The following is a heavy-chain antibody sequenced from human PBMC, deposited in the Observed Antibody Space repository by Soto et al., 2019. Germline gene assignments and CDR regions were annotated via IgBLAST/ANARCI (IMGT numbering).Heavy chain of an antibody. V-gene: IGHV3-7*01. D-gene: IGHD1-26*01. Sequence: GGSLRLSCAASGFTFSSYWMSWVRQAPGKGLEWVANIKQDGSEKYYVDSVKGRFTITRDNAKNSLYLQMNSLRAEDTVVYYCARDGTGSYYAFDIWGQGTMVTVSS. J-gene: IGHJ3*02. CDR1: GFTFSSYW. CDR3: ARDGTGSYYAFDI. CDR2: IKQDGSEK.